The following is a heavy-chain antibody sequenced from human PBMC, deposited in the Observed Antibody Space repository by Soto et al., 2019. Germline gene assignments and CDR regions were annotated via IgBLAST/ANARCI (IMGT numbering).Heavy chain of an antibody. V-gene: IGHV3-33*01. J-gene: IGHJ4*02. CDR2: IWYDGSNK. CDR1: GFTFSSYG. Sequence: QVQLVESGGGVVQPGRSLRLSCAASGFTFSSYGMHWVRQAPGKGLEWVAVIWYDGSNKYYADSVKGRFTISRDNSKSTLYLQMNSLRAEDKAVYYCARDKASYPDGYWGQGTLVTVSS. D-gene: IGHD3-10*01. CDR3: ARDKASYPDGY.